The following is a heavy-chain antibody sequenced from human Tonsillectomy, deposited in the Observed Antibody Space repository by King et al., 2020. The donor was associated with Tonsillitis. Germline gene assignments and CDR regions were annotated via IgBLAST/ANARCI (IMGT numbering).Heavy chain of an antibody. CDR3: AKDICLDYYGSGTYVAERNWFDP. J-gene: IGHJ5*02. CDR2: ISSTGGST. Sequence: VQLVESGGGLVQPGGSLRLSCSATGFTFSNYAMHWVRQAPGKGLEYVSAISSTGGSTYYADSVNGRFTISRDNSKNTLYLQMSSLRAEDTAVYHCAKDICLDYYGSGTYVAERNWFDPWGQGTLVTVSS. CDR1: GFTFSNYA. D-gene: IGHD3-10*01. V-gene: IGHV3-64D*06.